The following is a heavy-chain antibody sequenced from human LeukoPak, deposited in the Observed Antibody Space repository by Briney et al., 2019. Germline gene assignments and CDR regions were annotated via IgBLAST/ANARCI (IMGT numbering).Heavy chain of an antibody. CDR3: ARDRYSSSSEGY. J-gene: IGHJ4*02. Sequence: GGSLRLSCAASEFTFSSYAMSWVRQAPGKGLEWVSSISSSSSYIYYADSVKGRFTISRDNAKNSLYLQMNSLRAEDTAVYYCARDRYSSSSEGYWGQGTLVTVSS. CDR1: EFTFSSYA. CDR2: ISSSSSYI. V-gene: IGHV3-21*01. D-gene: IGHD6-6*01.